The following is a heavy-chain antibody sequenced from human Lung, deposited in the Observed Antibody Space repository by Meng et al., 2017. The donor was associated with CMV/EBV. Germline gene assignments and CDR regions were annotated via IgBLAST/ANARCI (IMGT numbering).Heavy chain of an antibody. V-gene: IGHV3-20*01. Sequence: GEXXKISCAASGFTFDDYDMSWVRQAPGKGLEWVSGINWNGGSTGYADSVKGRFTISRDNAKNSLYLQMNSLRAEDTALYQCARGYYESRRGIDYWGQGPLVTVSS. CDR3: ARGYYESRRGIDY. J-gene: IGHJ4*02. CDR2: INWNGGST. CDR1: GFTFDDYD. D-gene: IGHD3-22*01.